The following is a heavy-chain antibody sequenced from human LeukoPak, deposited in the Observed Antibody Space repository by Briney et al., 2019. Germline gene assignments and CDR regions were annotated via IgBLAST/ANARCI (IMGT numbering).Heavy chain of an antibody. D-gene: IGHD5-18*01. CDR2: ILYDGSNK. CDR1: GFTFSSYG. J-gene: IGHJ4*02. CDR3: AKTTAYSYGYGPDY. Sequence: AGGSLRLSCAASGFTFSSYGMHWVRRARGKGLEWVAFILYDGSNKYYAASVKGRFTTSRDNTKNSLYLQMNSLRAEETAVYYGAKTTAYSYGYGPDYWGQGTLVTVSS. V-gene: IGHV3-30*18.